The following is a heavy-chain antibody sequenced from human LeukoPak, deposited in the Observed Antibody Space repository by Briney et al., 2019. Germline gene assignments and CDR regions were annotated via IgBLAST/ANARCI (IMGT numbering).Heavy chain of an antibody. CDR3: ARGDYYGSGRRFDP. J-gene: IGHJ5*02. V-gene: IGHV4-34*01. D-gene: IGHD3-10*01. CDR1: GGSFSGYY. Sequence: PSETLSLTCAVYGGSFSGYYWSWIRQPPGKGLEWIGEINHSGSTNYNPPLKSRVTISVDTSKNQFSLKLSSVTAADTAVYYCARGDYYGSGRRFDPWGQGTLVTVSS. CDR2: INHSGST.